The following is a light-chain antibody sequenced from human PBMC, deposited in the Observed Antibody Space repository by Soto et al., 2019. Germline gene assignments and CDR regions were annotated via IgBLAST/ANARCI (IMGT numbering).Light chain of an antibody. V-gene: IGLV2-14*01. CDR1: SSDVGGYNY. J-gene: IGLJ1*01. CDR3: TSYTSIIPYV. CDR2: DVR. Sequence: QSVLTQPASVSGSPGQSITISCTGTSSDVGGYNYVSWYQQHPGKAPKLMIYDVRNRPSGVSNRFSGSKSGNTASLTISGLQAEDEADYYCTSYTSIIPYVFGTGTKVTVL.